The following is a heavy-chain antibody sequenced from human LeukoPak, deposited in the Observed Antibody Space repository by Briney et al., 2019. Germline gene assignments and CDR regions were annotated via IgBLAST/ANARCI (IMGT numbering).Heavy chain of an antibody. CDR3: ARAFYSYFDY. CDR2: INQDGSEK. J-gene: IGHJ4*02. CDR1: GLNFRSSW. Sequence: PGGSLRLSCAASGLNFRSSWMSWIRQAPGKGLERVANINQDGSEKYYVDSVKGRFTSSRDNGKNSLYLQMNSLRVEDTAVYYCARAFYSYFDYWGQGTLVVVST. D-gene: IGHD2/OR15-2a*01. V-gene: IGHV3-7*01.